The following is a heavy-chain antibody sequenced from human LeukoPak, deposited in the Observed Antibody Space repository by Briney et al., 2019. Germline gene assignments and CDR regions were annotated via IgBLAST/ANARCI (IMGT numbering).Heavy chain of an antibody. D-gene: IGHD3-10*01. J-gene: IGHJ3*02. Sequence: TGGSLRLSCAATGFTFSSYEMNWVRQAPGKGLEWVSYISSSGSTIYYADSVKGRFTISRDNAKNSLYLQMNSLRVEDTAVYYCARDFVVNYGWAAFDIWGQGTMVTVS. CDR2: ISSSGSTI. V-gene: IGHV3-48*03. CDR3: ARDFVVNYGWAAFDI. CDR1: GFTFSSYE.